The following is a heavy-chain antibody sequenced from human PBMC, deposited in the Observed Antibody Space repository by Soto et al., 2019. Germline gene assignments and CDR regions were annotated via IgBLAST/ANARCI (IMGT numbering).Heavy chain of an antibody. D-gene: IGHD2-8*01. J-gene: IGHJ6*03. CDR3: ARSRMVYAPYMDV. CDR2: IWYDGSNK. Sequence: GGSLRLSCAASGFTFSSYGMHWVRQAPGKGLEWVAVIWYDGSNKYYADSVKGRFTISRDNSRNTLSLQMNSLRAEDTAVYYCARSRMVYAPYMDVWGKGTTVTVSS. CDR1: GFTFSSYG. V-gene: IGHV3-33*01.